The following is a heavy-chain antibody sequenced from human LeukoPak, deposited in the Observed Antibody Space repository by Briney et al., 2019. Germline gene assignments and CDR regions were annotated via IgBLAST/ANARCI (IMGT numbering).Heavy chain of an antibody. J-gene: IGHJ4*01. Sequence: GGSQSLLCVASGYTFSSKHMYWVRQAPGKGLEYVSAISSNGGSTYYANSVKGRFTISRDNSRNTLFLQMGSLRAEDMAVYFCARDPILPVGAMEAYWGHGALCTVSS. CDR3: ARDPILPVGAMEAY. CDR2: ISSNGGST. V-gene: IGHV3-64*01. D-gene: IGHD1-26*01. CDR1: GYTFSSKH.